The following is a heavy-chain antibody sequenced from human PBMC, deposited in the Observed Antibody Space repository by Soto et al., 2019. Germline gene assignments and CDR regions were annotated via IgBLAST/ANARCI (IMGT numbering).Heavy chain of an antibody. J-gene: IGHJ4*02. D-gene: IGHD5-12*01. CDR3: VRAGGYESKVY. CDR2: IHHTGST. Sequence: QVQVQESGPGLLKPSGTLSLTCAVSGGSISSIDWWSWVRQPPGKGLEWIGEIHHTGSTHYNPSLQSRVIMSVDMSKNQLSLKLTSVTAADTARYYCVRAGGYESKVYWGQGTLVTVSS. V-gene: IGHV4-4*02. CDR1: GGSISSIDW.